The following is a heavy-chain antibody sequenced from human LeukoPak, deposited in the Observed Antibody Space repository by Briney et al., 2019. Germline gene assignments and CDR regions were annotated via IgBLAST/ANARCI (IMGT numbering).Heavy chain of an antibody. V-gene: IGHV3-66*01. CDR2: IYSGGST. Sequence: GGSLRLSCAASGFTFSNYAMTWVRQAPGKGLEWVSVIYSGGSTYYADSVKGRFTISRDNSKNTLYLQMNSLRAEDTAVYYCARADYGDYGVDYWGQGTLVTVSS. CDR1: GFTFSNYA. D-gene: IGHD4-17*01. J-gene: IGHJ4*02. CDR3: ARADYGDYGVDY.